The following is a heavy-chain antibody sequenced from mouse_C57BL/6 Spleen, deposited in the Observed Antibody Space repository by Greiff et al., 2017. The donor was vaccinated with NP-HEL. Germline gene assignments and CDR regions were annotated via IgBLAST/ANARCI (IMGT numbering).Heavy chain of an antibody. J-gene: IGHJ2*01. D-gene: IGHD2-3*01. CDR3: ARADYDGLYYFDY. CDR1: GYTFTSYW. Sequence: VQLQQSGAELVRPGTSVKLSCKASGYTFTSYWMHWVKTRPGQGLARIGGMDLSDSYTNYNQKFKGKATLTVDTSSSPAYMQLSSLTSEDSAVYYCARADYDGLYYFDYWGQGTTLTVSS. CDR2: MDLSDSYT. V-gene: IGHV1-59*01.